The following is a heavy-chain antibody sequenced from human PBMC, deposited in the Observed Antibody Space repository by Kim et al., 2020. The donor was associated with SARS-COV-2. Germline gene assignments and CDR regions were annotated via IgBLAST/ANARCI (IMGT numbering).Heavy chain of an antibody. CDR2: INHSGST. D-gene: IGHD6-13*01. Sequence: SETLSLTCAVYGGSFSGYYWSWIRQPPGKGLEWIGEINHSGSTNYNPSLKSRVTISVDTSKNQFSLKLSSVTAADTAVYYCARGRIGSSWSGALNWFDPWGQGTLVTVSS. V-gene: IGHV4-34*01. CDR1: GGSFSGYY. J-gene: IGHJ5*02. CDR3: ARGRIGSSWSGALNWFDP.